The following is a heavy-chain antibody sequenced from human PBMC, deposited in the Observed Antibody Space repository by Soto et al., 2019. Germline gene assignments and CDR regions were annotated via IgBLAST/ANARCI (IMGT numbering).Heavy chain of an antibody. V-gene: IGHV2-5*02. Sequence: QITLKESGPTLVKPTQTLTLTCTFSGFSLTTRGVGVGWIRQPPGKALECLALIYWDDDKRYSPSLQSRLSITTDTAKNQLVLTMTNVDPVDTATYYCAHIPNYYQYDWFDPWGQGTLVSVSS. CDR2: IYWDDDK. J-gene: IGHJ5*02. CDR3: AHIPNYYQYDWFDP. CDR1: GFSLTTRGVG. D-gene: IGHD3-16*01.